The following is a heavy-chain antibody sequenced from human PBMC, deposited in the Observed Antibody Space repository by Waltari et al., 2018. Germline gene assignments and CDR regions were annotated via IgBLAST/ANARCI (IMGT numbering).Heavy chain of an antibody. J-gene: IGHJ4*02. CDR2: INHSGST. CDR3: ARGLSRGLTVTTL. CDR1: GWAFSCDY. Sequence: QVHLQQWGAGLLKPSETMSLTCAVYGWAFSCDYWTWVRQPPGKGLEWIGEINHSGSTNYNPALKSRVTISVDTSKNHFSLQRSSVTAADTAVYYCARGLSRGLTVTTLWGQGTLVTVSS. D-gene: IGHD4-17*01. V-gene: IGHV4-34*01.